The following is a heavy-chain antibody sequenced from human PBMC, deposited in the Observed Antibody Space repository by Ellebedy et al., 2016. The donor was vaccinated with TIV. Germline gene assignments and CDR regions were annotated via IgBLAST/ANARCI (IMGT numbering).Heavy chain of an antibody. Sequence: AASVKVSCKASGYTFTSYYMHWVRQAPGQGLEWMGIINPSGGSTSYPQKFQGRVTMTRDTSTSRVYMELSRLGSEDTAVYYCARGFPVAVTGEGWFDPWGQGTLVTVSS. CDR1: GYTFTSYY. J-gene: IGHJ5*02. CDR3: ARGFPVAVTGEGWFDP. CDR2: INPSGGST. D-gene: IGHD3-22*01. V-gene: IGHV1-46*01.